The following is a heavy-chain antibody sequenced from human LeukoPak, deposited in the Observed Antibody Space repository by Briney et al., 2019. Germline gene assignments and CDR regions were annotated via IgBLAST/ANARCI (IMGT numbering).Heavy chain of an antibody. Sequence: GGSLRLSCAASGFTFRSYGMHWVRQAPREGLEWVAFISYDGSNKYYVDSVKGRCTISRDNSKNTLYLQMNSLRAEDTAVYYCAKVVLGGSGSYPLDYWGQGTLVTVSS. J-gene: IGHJ4*02. CDR1: GFTFRSYG. D-gene: IGHD3-10*01. CDR2: ISYDGSNK. V-gene: IGHV3-30*18. CDR3: AKVVLGGSGSYPLDY.